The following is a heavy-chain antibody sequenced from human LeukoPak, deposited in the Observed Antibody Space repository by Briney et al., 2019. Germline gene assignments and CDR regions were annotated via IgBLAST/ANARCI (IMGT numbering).Heavy chain of an antibody. V-gene: IGHV4-59*08. Sequence: SETLSLTCTVSGDSISNYYWSWIRQPPGKGLEWIGYIYSSGSTKYHPSLKSRLTISVDMSKSQFSLKLNSVTAADTAVYYCARQLPGSSGLDYWGQGTLVTVSS. CDR1: GDSISNYY. CDR3: ARQLPGSSGLDY. J-gene: IGHJ4*02. D-gene: IGHD6-19*01. CDR2: IYSSGST.